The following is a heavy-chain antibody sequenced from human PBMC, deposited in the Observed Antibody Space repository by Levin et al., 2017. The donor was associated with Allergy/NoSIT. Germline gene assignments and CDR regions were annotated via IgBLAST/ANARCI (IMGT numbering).Heavy chain of an antibody. V-gene: IGHV3-23*01. J-gene: IGHJ3*02. Sequence: PGGSLRLSCAASRFTFSSYAMTWVRQAPGKGLEWVSVISSNGVYTYYADSVKGRFTISRDNSKNTLYLQMNSLTAEDTALYFCAREGGYGPSCQVGDAFDIWGQGTMVTVSS. CDR3: AREGGYGPSCQVGDAFDI. CDR2: ISSNGVYT. CDR1: RFTFSSYA. D-gene: IGHD2-15*01.